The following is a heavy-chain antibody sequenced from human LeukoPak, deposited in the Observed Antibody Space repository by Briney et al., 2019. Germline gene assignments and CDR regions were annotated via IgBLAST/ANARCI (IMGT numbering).Heavy chain of an antibody. J-gene: IGHJ4*02. CDR1: GYTFTGYY. V-gene: IGHV1-2*06. CDR2: INPNSGGT. Sequence: ASVKFSCKASGYTFTGYYMHWVRQAPGQGLEWMGRINPNSGGTNDAQKFQGRVTMTRDTSISTAYMELSRLRSDDTAVYYCARHVAARPYNYWGQGTLVTVSS. CDR3: ARHVAARPYNY. D-gene: IGHD6-6*01.